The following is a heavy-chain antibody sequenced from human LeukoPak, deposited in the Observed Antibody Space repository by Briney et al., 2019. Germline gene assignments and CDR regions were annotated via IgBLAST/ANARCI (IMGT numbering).Heavy chain of an antibody. CDR3: AKGGVSDIGSWYGDYFDY. CDR2: VSADQSHK. V-gene: IGHV3-30*18. Sequence: LSLTCTVSGGSISSYYWSWIRQPPGKGLEWVAVVSADQSHKEYADSVKGRVTISRDNSRNTLYLQLNSLRNEDTAVYYCAKGGVSDIGSWYGDYFDYWGQGTLVTVSS. D-gene: IGHD6-13*01. CDR1: GGSISSYY. J-gene: IGHJ4*02.